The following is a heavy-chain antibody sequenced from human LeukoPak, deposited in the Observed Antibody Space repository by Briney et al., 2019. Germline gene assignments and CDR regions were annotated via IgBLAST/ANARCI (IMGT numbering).Heavy chain of an antibody. Sequence: PGGSLRLSCAASGFTFSSYWMHWVRQAPGKGLVWVSRINSDGSSTSYADSVKGRFTISRDNAKNTLYLQMNSLRAEDTAVYYCAAGIAAAGDFDYWGQGTLVTVSS. CDR1: GFTFSSYW. V-gene: IGHV3-74*01. D-gene: IGHD6-13*01. J-gene: IGHJ4*02. CDR2: INSDGSST. CDR3: AAGIAAAGDFDY.